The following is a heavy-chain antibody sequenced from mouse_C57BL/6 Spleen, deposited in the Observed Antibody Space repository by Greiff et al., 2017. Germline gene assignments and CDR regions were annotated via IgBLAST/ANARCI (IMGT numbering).Heavy chain of an antibody. CDR1: GYTFTGYC. J-gene: IGHJ2*01. Sequence: QVQLQQPGAELVRPGSSVKLSCKASGYTFTGYCMHWVKQRPIQGLEWIGNINPSDGETLYNQKFKDKATLTVDKSSSTAYMALRSLTSEDSADYYCARRGSSYQFDYWGQGTTLTVSS. V-gene: IGHV1-52*01. CDR2: INPSDGET. D-gene: IGHD1-1*01. CDR3: ARRGSSYQFDY.